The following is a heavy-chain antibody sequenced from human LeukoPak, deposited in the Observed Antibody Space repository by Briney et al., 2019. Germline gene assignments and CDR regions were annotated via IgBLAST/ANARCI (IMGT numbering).Heavy chain of an antibody. CDR3: ARGPYYYGSGALMDV. J-gene: IGHJ6*04. V-gene: IGHV4-34*01. CDR2: INHSGST. CDR1: GGSFSGYY. Sequence: PSETLSLTCAVYGGSFSGYYWSWIRQPPGKGLEWIGEINHSGSTNYNPSLKSRVTIPVDTSKNQFSLKLSSVTAADTAVYYCARGPYYYGSGALMDVWGKGTTVTVSS. D-gene: IGHD3-10*01.